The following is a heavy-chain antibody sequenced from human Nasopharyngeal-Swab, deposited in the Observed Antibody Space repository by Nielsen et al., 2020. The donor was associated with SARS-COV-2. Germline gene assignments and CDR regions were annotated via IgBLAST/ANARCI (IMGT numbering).Heavy chain of an antibody. D-gene: IGHD3-9*01. CDR1: GGSISSGGYY. CDR2: IYYSGST. CDR3: ARQDWLLFDY. Sequence: GSLRLSCTVSGGSISSGGYYWSWIRQHPGKGLEWIGYIYYSGSTYYNPSLKSRVTISVDTSKNQFSLKLSSMTAADTAVYYCARQDWLLFDYWGQGTLVTVSS. J-gene: IGHJ4*02. V-gene: IGHV4-39*01.